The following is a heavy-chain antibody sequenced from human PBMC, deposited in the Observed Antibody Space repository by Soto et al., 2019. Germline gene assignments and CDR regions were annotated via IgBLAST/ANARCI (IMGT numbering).Heavy chain of an antibody. D-gene: IGHD5-12*01. Sequence: EVQLLESGGGLVQPGGCLRLSCAASGFTFSSYAMSWVRQAPGKGLEWVSAISGSGGSTYYADSVKGRFTISRDNSKNTLYLQMNSLRAEDTAVYYCAKQYSGYDSVDYWGQGTLVTVSS. CDR2: ISGSGGST. CDR1: GFTFSSYA. CDR3: AKQYSGYDSVDY. J-gene: IGHJ4*02. V-gene: IGHV3-23*01.